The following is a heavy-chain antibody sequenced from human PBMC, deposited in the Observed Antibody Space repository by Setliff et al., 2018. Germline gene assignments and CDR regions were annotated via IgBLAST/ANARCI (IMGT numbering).Heavy chain of an antibody. V-gene: IGHV3-72*01. J-gene: IGHJ1*01. CDR3: AIPSGSSDAEYFQH. CDR2: TRTKARIYTT. Sequence: PGGSLRLSCVASGFTFSDHYMDWVRQAPGKGLEWVGRTRTKARIYTTEYAASVKGRFTISRDDSKNSLYLQMNSLRAEDTAVYYCAIPSGSSDAEYFQHWGQGTLVTVSS. D-gene: IGHD1-26*01. CDR1: GFTFSDHY.